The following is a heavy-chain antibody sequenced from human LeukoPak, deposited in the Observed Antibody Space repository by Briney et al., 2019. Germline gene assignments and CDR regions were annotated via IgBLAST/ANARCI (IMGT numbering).Heavy chain of an antibody. J-gene: IGHJ4*02. D-gene: IGHD1-14*01. V-gene: IGHV4-30-2*01. Sequence: SQTLSLTCAVSGGSIRSGGYSWSWIRQPPGKGLEWIGYIYHSGSTYYNPSLKSRVTISVDRSKNQFSLKLSSVTAADTAVYYCARNGLTGPYYFDYWGQGTLVTVSS. CDR1: GGSIRSGGYS. CDR3: ARNGLTGPYYFDY. CDR2: IYHSGST.